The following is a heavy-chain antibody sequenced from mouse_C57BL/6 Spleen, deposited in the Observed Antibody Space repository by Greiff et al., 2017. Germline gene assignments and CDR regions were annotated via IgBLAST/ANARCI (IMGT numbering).Heavy chain of an antibody. D-gene: IGHD2-3*01. V-gene: IGHV1-69*01. CDR1: GYTFTSYW. CDR3: ARGRLYDGYYVGWYFDV. CDR2: IDPSDSYT. Sequence: QVQLQQPGAELVMPGASVKLSCKASGYTFTSYWMHWVKQRPGQGLEWIGEIDPSDSYTNYNQKFKGKSTLTVDKSSSTAYMQLSSLTSEDSAVYYCARGRLYDGYYVGWYFDVWGTGTTVTVSS. J-gene: IGHJ1*03.